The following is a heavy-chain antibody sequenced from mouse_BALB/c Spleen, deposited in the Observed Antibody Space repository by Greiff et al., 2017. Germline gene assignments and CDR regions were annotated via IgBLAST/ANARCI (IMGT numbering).Heavy chain of an antibody. J-gene: IGHJ4*01. D-gene: IGHD2-3*01. V-gene: IGHV5-12-2*01. CDR2: ISNGGGST. CDR1: GFTFSSYT. CDR3: ARHIYDGYRFYDMDY. Sequence: EVKLVESGGGLVQPGGSLKLSCAASGFTFSSYTMSWVRQTPEKRLEWVAYISNGGGSTYYPDTVKGRFTISRDNAKNTLYLQMSSLKSEDTAMYYCARHIYDGYRFYDMDYWGQGTSVTVSS.